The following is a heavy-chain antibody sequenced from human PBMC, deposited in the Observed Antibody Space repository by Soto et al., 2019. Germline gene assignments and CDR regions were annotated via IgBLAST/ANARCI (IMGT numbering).Heavy chain of an antibody. Sequence: QITLKESGPTLVKPTQTLTLTCTFSGFSLSTSGAGVGWVRQPPGTALEWVALIYSNDDKRFSTSLKSRLTITKDTAKNQVVLTMTNMDPVDTATYYCTHMSGSGLYGMDVWGQGTTVTVSS. V-gene: IGHV2-5*01. CDR2: IYSNDDK. D-gene: IGHD3-10*01. CDR1: GFSLSTSGAG. J-gene: IGHJ6*02. CDR3: THMSGSGLYGMDV.